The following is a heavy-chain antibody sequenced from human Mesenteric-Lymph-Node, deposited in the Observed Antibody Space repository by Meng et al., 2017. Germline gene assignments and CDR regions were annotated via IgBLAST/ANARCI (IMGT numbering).Heavy chain of an antibody. Sequence: EVQLVESGGGVVQPGGSLRLSCAASGFTVSSNYMTWVRQAPGKGLEWVSVIYSDDNTYYADSVRGRFTISRDKSKNTLFLQMNSLRVEDTAMYYCARDSTGNTADYWGQGTLVTVSS. CDR1: GFTVSSNY. CDR3: ARDSTGNTADY. V-gene: IGHV3-66*01. CDR2: IYSDDNT. J-gene: IGHJ4*02. D-gene: IGHD1-7*01.